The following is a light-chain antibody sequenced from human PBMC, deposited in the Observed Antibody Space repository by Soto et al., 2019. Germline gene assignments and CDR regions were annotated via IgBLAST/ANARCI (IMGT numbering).Light chain of an antibody. J-gene: IGKJ1*01. V-gene: IGKV3-20*01. Sequence: EIVMTQSPATLSVSPGERATLSCRASQSVSSNLAWYQQKPGQAPRLLIYGASTRATGIPDRFSGSGSGTDFTLTISRLEPEDFAVYYCHQYGSSPRTFGQGTNVDIK. CDR2: GAS. CDR3: HQYGSSPRT. CDR1: QSVSSN.